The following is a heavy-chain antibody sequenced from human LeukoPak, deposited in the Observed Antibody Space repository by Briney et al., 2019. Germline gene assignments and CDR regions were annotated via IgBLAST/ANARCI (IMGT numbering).Heavy chain of an antibody. CDR1: GFTFSTYG. Sequence: PGRSLRLSCAASGFTFSTYGMHWVRQSPGKGLEWVAVISYDGSYKEYADSVKGRFTISRDNAKNSLYLQMNSLRAEDTAVYYCARDQEDIVVVPAAPDAFDIWGQGTMVTVSS. CDR3: ARDQEDIVVVPAAPDAFDI. J-gene: IGHJ3*02. D-gene: IGHD2-2*01. V-gene: IGHV3-30*03. CDR2: ISYDGSYK.